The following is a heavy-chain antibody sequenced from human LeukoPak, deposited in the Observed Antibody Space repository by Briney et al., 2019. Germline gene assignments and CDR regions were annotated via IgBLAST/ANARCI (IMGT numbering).Heavy chain of an antibody. CDR3: ARVSRRQLAPVNAFDI. J-gene: IGHJ3*02. V-gene: IGHV3-21*01. Sequence: GGSLRLSCAASGFTFSSYSMNWVRQAPGKGLEWVSSISSSSYIYYADSVKGRFTISRDNAKNSLYLQMNSLRAEDTAVYYCARVSRRQLAPVNAFDIWGQGTMVTVSS. CDR1: GFTFSSYS. D-gene: IGHD6-6*01. CDR2: ISSSSYI.